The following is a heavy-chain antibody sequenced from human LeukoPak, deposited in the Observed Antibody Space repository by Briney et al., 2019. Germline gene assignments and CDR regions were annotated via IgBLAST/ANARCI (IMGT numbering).Heavy chain of an antibody. J-gene: IGHJ6*03. V-gene: IGHV3-30-3*01. D-gene: IGHD6-6*01. CDR3: ARDRFQLVLPGDYMDV. CDR1: GFTFSSYA. CDR2: ISYDGSNK. Sequence: GGFLRLSWAASGFTFSSYAMHWVRQAPGKGREGVAVISYDGSNKYYADSVKGRFTISRDNSKNTLYLQMNSLRAEDTAVYYCARDRFQLVLPGDYMDVWGKGTTVTVSS.